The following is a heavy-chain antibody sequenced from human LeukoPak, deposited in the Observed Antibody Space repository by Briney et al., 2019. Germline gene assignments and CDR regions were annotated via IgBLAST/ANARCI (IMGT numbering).Heavy chain of an antibody. V-gene: IGHV3-30*02. D-gene: IGHD3-16*02. CDR1: GFTFSSYG. Sequence: PGGSLRLSCAASGFTFSSYGMHWVRQAPGKGLEWVAFIRYDGSNKYYADSVKGRFTISRGNSKNTLYLQMNSLRAEDTAVYYCAKAYVWGSYRFDYWGQGTLVTVSS. CDR3: AKAYVWGSYRFDY. CDR2: IRYDGSNK. J-gene: IGHJ4*02.